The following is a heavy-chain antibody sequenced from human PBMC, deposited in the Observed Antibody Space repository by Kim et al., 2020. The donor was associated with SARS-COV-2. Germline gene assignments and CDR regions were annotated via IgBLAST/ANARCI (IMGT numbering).Heavy chain of an antibody. J-gene: IGHJ6*02. V-gene: IGHV1-18*04. CDR1: GYTFTGYG. CDR3: ATRRAWDGHYYYYYGMDA. Sequence: ASVKVSCKASGYTFTGYGIRWVRQAPGQGLEWMGWISAYNGNTNYAQKLQGRVTMTTDTSTSTAYMELRSLRSDDTAVYYCATRRAWDGHYYYYYGMDAWGAGTPGTASS. CDR2: ISAYNGNT. D-gene: IGHD1-26*01.